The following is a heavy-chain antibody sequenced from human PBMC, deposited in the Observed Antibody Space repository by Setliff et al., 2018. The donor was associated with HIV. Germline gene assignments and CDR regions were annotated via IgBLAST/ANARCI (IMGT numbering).Heavy chain of an antibody. D-gene: IGHD3-9*01. CDR2: LNWNGAIT. V-gene: IGHV3-20*04. CDR3: AREAYDVLTPHAHIDY. Sequence: PGGSLRLSCAASGFTFDDFGMTWVRQRPGKGLEWVSGLNWNGAITDYADSVKGRFTISRDNAKNSLHLQMNSLRAEDAAFYYCAREAYDVLTPHAHIDYWGQGVLVTVSS. J-gene: IGHJ4*02. CDR1: GFTFDDFG.